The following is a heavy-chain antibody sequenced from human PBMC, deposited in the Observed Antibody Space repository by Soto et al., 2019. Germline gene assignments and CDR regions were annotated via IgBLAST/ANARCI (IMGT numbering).Heavy chain of an antibody. Sequence: PGGSLRLSCAASGFTFNNAWLSWVRQAPGKGLEWVGRIKAKTDGGTTDYAAPVKGRFTISRDDSKNTLYLQMESLKTEDTALYYCTTDTTDVFDWVGNWFDPWGQGTLVTVSS. CDR2: IKAKTDGGTT. CDR1: GFTFNNAW. J-gene: IGHJ5*02. CDR3: TTDTTDVFDWVGNWFDP. V-gene: IGHV3-15*01. D-gene: IGHD3-9*01.